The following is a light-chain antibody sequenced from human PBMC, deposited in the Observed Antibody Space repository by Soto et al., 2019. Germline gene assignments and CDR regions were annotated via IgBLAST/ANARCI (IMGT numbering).Light chain of an antibody. CDR2: DAS. J-gene: IGKJ2*01. CDR3: QQRSNWPPMYT. Sequence: EIVLTQSPATLSLSPGERATLSCRASQRVSSYLAWYQQKPGQAPRLLIYDASNRATGIPARFSGSGSGTDVTLTISSLEPEDFAVYYWQQRSNWPPMYTFGQGTKLEIK. CDR1: QRVSSY. V-gene: IGKV3-11*01.